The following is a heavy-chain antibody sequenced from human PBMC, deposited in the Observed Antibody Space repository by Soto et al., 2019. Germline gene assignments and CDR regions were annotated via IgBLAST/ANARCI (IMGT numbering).Heavy chain of an antibody. CDR3: ARDRDLWSGYYTGMDV. V-gene: IGHV1-3*04. Sequence: ASVTVSCQAPDSIFSRYTMHWVRQAPGQRPEWMGWINTANGNTEYSEKFQDRITITRDTPASTAYMELSSLRPEDTAQYYCARDRDLWSGYYTGMDVWGQGTTVTVSS. D-gene: IGHD3-3*01. CDR2: INTANGNT. J-gene: IGHJ6*02. CDR1: DSIFSRYT.